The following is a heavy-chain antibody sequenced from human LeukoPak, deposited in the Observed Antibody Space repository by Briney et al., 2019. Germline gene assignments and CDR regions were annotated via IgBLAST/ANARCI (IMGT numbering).Heavy chain of an antibody. D-gene: IGHD6-19*01. V-gene: IGHV3-23*01. J-gene: IGHJ6*02. CDR3: AKAIAVAGHYGMDV. Sequence: GGSLRLSCAASGFTFSSYAMSWVRQAPWKGLEWVSAISGSGGSTYYADSVKGRFTISRDNSKNTLYLQMNSLRAEDTAVYYCAKAIAVAGHYGMDVWGQGTTVTVSS. CDR2: ISGSGGST. CDR1: GFTFSSYA.